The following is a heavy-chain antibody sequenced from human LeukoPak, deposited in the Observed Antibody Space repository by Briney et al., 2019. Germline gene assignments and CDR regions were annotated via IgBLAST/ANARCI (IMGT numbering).Heavy chain of an antibody. Sequence: GGSLRLSCAASGFTFSSYAMHWVRQAPGKGLEYVSAISSNGGSTYYANSVKGRFTISRDNSKNTLYLQMGSLRAEDMAVYYCARAGRTTMVRGVISAPNWFDPWGQGTLVTVSS. CDR1: GFTFSSYA. CDR2: ISSNGGST. J-gene: IGHJ5*02. D-gene: IGHD3-10*01. CDR3: ARAGRTTMVRGVISAPNWFDP. V-gene: IGHV3-64*01.